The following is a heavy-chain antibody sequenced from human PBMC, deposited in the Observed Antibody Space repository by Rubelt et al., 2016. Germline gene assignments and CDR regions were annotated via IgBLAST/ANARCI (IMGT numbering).Heavy chain of an antibody. J-gene: IGHJ4*02. CDR2: INTSGST. CDR1: GGSFSGYY. CDR3: ASGDGYSRFLEWLFLD. Sequence: QVQLQQWGAGLLKPSETLSLTCAVYGGSFSGYYWSWIRQPPGKGLEWIGEINTSGSTTYTPSFKSWVTLSVDTSSNQFSLKLRSVTAADTAVDYCASGDGYSRFLEWLFLDWGQGTLVTVSS. V-gene: IGHV4-34*01. D-gene: IGHD3-3*01.